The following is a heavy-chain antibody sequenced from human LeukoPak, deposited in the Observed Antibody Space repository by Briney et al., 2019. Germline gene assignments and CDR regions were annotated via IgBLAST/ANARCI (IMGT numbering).Heavy chain of an antibody. CDR2: IYYRGRT. Sequence: PSETLSLTCTVSGGSITSSSYYWGWIRQPPGKGLEWIGSIYYRGRTYYNPSLKSRVTISVDTSKNQLSLKLSSVTAADTAVYYCAKVGVVIPLGYFDLWGRGTLVTVSS. D-gene: IGHD3-3*01. J-gene: IGHJ2*01. V-gene: IGHV4-39*07. CDR3: AKVGVVIPLGYFDL. CDR1: GGSITSSSYY.